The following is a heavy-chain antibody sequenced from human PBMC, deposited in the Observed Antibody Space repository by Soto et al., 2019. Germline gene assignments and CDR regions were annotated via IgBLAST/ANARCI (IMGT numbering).Heavy chain of an antibody. CDR3: VRDHLFAFDI. D-gene: IGHD3-10*01. V-gene: IGHV3-48*03. CDR2: ITNSGTGI. CDR1: GFTFRSYA. Sequence: EVQLVESGGGLVQPGGSLRLSCAASGFTFRSYAMNWVRQAPGRGLEWVAYITNSGTGIYYADSVRGRFTISRDNAENSLWLQINGLRAEDTAVYYCVRDHLFAFDIGGQGTPVTVSS. J-gene: IGHJ3*02.